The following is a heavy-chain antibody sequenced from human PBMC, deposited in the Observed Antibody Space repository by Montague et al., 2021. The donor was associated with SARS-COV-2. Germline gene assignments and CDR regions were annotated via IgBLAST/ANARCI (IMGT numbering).Heavy chain of an antibody. CDR3: ARGRQHFNMIVVVMTGGEYYFDY. J-gene: IGHJ4*02. Sequence: SETLSLTCAVYGGSFSDYYWSWIRQPPGKGLEWIGEINHRGTSNYNPSLKSRASISVDTSKNQFSLYLGSVTAADTAVYYCARGRQHFNMIVVVMTGGEYYFDYCGQGTLVTVSS. D-gene: IGHD3-22*01. CDR1: GGSFSDYY. V-gene: IGHV4-34*01. CDR2: INHRGTS.